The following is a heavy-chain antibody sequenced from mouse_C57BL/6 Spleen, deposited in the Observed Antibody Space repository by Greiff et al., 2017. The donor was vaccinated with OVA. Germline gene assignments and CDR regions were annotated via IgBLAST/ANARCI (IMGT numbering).Heavy chain of an antibody. J-gene: IGHJ2*01. CDR2: IYPGDGDT. CDR1: GYAFSSSW. D-gene: IGHD1-1*01. CDR3: ARANYGSSTAY. Sequence: VQLQQSGPELVKPGASVKISCKASGYAFSSSWMNWVKQRPGKGLEWIGRIYPGDGDTNYNGKFKGKATLTADKSSSTAYMQLSSLTSEDSAVYFCARANYGSSTAYWGQGTTLTVSS. V-gene: IGHV1-82*01.